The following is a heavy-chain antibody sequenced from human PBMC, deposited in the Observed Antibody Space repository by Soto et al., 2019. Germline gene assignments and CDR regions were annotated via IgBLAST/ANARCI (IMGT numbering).Heavy chain of an antibody. CDR3: ARAVGGSGSYYDY. CDR2: IITYNGHT. J-gene: IGHJ4*02. Sequence: QVQLVQSGAEVKKPGASMKVSCKASGFTFTNYGITWVRQAPGQGLEWMGWIITYNGHTNYAQKFQGRVTVTTDTSTRTAYMELRSLRSDDTAVYYCARAVGGSGSYYDYWGQGTLVTVSS. V-gene: IGHV1-18*01. D-gene: IGHD3-10*01. CDR1: GFTFTNYG.